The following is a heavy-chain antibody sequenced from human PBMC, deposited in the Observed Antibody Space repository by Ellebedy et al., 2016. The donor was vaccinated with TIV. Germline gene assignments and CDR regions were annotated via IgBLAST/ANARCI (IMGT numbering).Heavy chain of an antibody. Sequence: SETLSLXXTVSGGSISSGGYYWSWIRQHPGKGLEWIGYIYYSGSTYYNPSLKSRVTISVDTSKNQFSLKLSSVTAADTAVYYCARDSFRINYYGMDVWGQGTTVTVSS. CDR2: IYYSGST. CDR1: GGSISSGGYY. J-gene: IGHJ6*02. V-gene: IGHV4-31*03. CDR3: ARDSFRINYYGMDV.